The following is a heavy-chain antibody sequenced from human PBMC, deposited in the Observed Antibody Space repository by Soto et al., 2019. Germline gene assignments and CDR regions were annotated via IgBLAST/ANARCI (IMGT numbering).Heavy chain of an antibody. Sequence: QVQLQQWGAGLLKPSETLSLTCAVYGGSFSGYYWSWIRQPPGKGLEWIGEINHSGSTNYNPSLRSRVTISVDTSKNQFSLELSSVTAADTAVYYCASVVWFGFKGIDYWGQGTLVTVSS. J-gene: IGHJ4*02. CDR3: ASVVWFGFKGIDY. CDR2: INHSGST. D-gene: IGHD3-10*01. CDR1: GGSFSGYY. V-gene: IGHV4-34*01.